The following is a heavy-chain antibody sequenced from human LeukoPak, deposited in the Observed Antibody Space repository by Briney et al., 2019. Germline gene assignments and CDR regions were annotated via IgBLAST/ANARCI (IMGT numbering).Heavy chain of an antibody. CDR2: INSDGSST. D-gene: IGHD6-6*01. V-gene: IGHV3-74*01. Sequence: GGSLRLSCAASGFTFSSYWMHWVRQAPGKGLVWVSRINSDGSSTSYADSVKGRFTISRDNSKNTLYLQMNSLRAEDTAVYYCAKIRIAARREPYYFDYWGQGTLVTVSS. J-gene: IGHJ4*02. CDR3: AKIRIAARREPYYFDY. CDR1: GFTFSSYW.